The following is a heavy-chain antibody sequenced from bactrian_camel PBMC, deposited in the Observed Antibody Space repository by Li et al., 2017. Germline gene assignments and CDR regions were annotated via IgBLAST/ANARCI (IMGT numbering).Heavy chain of an antibody. CDR3: AADCPTVGGGIASVFGY. D-gene: IGHD2*01. Sequence: QVQLVESGGGSVQAGGSLMLSCELTGVVAHTHCMGWFRQAPGKEREKVASIYTREGITQYLDSVKGRFTTSHDAAKNILYLQMNSLKPEDTAMYYCAADCPTVGGGIASVFGYWGQGTQVTVS. CDR1: GVVAHTHC. J-gene: IGHJ6*01. V-gene: IGHV3S54*01. CDR2: IYTREGIT.